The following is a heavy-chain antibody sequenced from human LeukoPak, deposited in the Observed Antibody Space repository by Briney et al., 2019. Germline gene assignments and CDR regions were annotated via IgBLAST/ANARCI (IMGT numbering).Heavy chain of an antibody. D-gene: IGHD3-10*01. CDR2: IYYSGST. V-gene: IGHV4-59*01. Sequence: PSETLSLTCTVSGGSISSYYWSWIRQPPGKGLEWIGYIYYSGSTNYNPSLKSRVTISVDTSKNQFSLKLSSVTAADTAVYYCARGKNYYGSGSYSAFDIWGQGTVVTVSS. CDR3: ARGKNYYGSGSYSAFDI. CDR1: GGSISSYY. J-gene: IGHJ3*02.